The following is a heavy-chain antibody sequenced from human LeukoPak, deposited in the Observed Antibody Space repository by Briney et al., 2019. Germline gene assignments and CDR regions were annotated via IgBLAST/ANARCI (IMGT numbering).Heavy chain of an antibody. J-gene: IGHJ4*02. CDR2: MNPDGSEK. D-gene: IGHD5-18*01. CDR1: GFSFDSSW. CDR3: ARDLAYSRLDY. Sequence: GGSLRLSCAASGFSFDSSWMDWVRQAPGKGLEWVASMNPDGSEKYSVDSVEGRFTISRDNAKNLLYLQVNSLRVEDTAFYYCARDLAYSRLDYWGQGMLVTVSS. V-gene: IGHV3-7*01.